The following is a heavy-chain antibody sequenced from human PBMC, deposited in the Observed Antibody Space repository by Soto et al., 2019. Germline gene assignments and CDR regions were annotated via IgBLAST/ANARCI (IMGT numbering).Heavy chain of an antibody. J-gene: IGHJ4*02. V-gene: IGHV1-18*01. CDR2: ISAYNGNT. CDR1: GYTFTSYG. Sequence: ASVKVSCKASGYTFTSYGISWVRQAPGQGLEGMGWISAYNGNTNYAQKLQGRVTMTTDTSTSTAYMELRSLRSDDTAVYACARDVAGTGYFDYWGKGTLVTVSS. CDR3: ARDVAGTGYFDY. D-gene: IGHD6-19*01.